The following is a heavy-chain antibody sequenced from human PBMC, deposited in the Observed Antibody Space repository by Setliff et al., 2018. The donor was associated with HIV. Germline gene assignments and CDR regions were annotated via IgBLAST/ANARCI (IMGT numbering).Heavy chain of an antibody. CDR1: GFTFSGSA. J-gene: IGHJ4*02. D-gene: IGHD5-12*01. CDR2: IRSETNTYAT. CDR3: SCSGYDSYFDY. Sequence: GESPKISCAASGFTFSGSAMHWVRQASGKGLEWVGRIRSETNTYATAYAASVKGRFTISRDDSKNTAYLQMNSLKTEDTAVYYCSCSGYDSYFDYWGQGTPVTVSS. V-gene: IGHV3-73*01.